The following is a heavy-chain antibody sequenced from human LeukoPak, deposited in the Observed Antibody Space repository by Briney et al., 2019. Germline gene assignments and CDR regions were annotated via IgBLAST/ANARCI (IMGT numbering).Heavy chain of an antibody. J-gene: IGHJ4*02. V-gene: IGHV1-18*01. D-gene: IGHD3-3*01. CDR3: ARAPILSIFGVVTPPFDY. Sequence: ASVKVSCKASGYTFTSYGISWVRQAPGQGLEWMGWISAYNGNTNYAQKLQGRVTMTTDTSTSTAYMELRSLRSDDTAVYYCARAPILSIFGVVTPPFDYWGQGTLVTVSS. CDR2: ISAYNGNT. CDR1: GYTFTSYG.